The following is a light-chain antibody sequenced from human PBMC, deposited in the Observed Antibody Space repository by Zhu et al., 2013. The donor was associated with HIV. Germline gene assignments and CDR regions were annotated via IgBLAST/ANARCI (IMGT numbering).Light chain of an antibody. J-gene: IGLJ3*02. CDR3: SSYTSSSTWV. Sequence: QSALTQPASVSGSPGQSITISCTGTSSDVSGYKYVSWYQQHPGKAPKLMIYEVSNRPPGVSNRFSGSKSGYTASLIISGLQAEDEADYYCSSYTSSSTWVFGGGTKLTVL. CDR1: SSDVSGYKY. V-gene: IGLV2-14*01. CDR2: EVS.